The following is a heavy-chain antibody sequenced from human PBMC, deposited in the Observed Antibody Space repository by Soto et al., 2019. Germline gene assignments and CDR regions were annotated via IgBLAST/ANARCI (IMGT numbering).Heavy chain of an antibody. V-gene: IGHV3-48*01. D-gene: IGHD6-19*01. CDR1: GFTFSSYS. J-gene: IGHJ4*02. Sequence: GGSLRLSCVSSGFTFSSYSMNWVRQAPGKGLEWVSYITSSTSIIAYADSVKGRFTISRDNAKNSLYLQVNSLRAEDTAVYYCARVSNSGWYLDYWGQGTVVTVSS. CDR2: ITSSTSII. CDR3: ARVSNSGWYLDY.